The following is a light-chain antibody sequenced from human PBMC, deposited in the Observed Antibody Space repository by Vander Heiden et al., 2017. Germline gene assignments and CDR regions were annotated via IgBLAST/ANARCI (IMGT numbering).Light chain of an antibody. J-gene: IGKJ4*01. CDR1: QSVLYSSNNKNY. CDR2: WAS. Sequence: DIVMTQSPDSLAVSLGERATTNCKSSQSVLYSSNNKNYLAWYQQKPGQPPKLLIYWASTRESGVPDRFSGSGYGTDFTLTISSRQAEDVAVYYCQQDDSTPRLTFGAGTKVEIK. V-gene: IGKV4-1*01. CDR3: QQDDSTPRLT.